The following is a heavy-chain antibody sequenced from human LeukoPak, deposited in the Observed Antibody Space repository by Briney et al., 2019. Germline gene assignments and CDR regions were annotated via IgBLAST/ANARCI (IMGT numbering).Heavy chain of an antibody. CDR2: ISYDGSNK. Sequence: PGRSLRLSCAASGFTFSSYGMHWVRQAPGKGLEWVAVISYDGSNKYYADSVKGRFTTSRDNSKNTLYLQMNSLRAEDTAVYYCAKFYDSSGLDYWGQGTLVTVSS. J-gene: IGHJ4*02. V-gene: IGHV3-30*18. CDR1: GFTFSSYG. CDR3: AKFYDSSGLDY. D-gene: IGHD3-22*01.